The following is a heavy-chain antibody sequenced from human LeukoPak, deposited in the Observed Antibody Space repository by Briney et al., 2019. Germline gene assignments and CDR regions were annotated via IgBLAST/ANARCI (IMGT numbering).Heavy chain of an antibody. CDR1: GFTFSSYG. Sequence: GRSLRLSCAASGFTFSSYGMHWVRQAPGKGLEWVAVISYDGSNKYYADSVKGRFTISRDNSKNTLYLQMNSLRAEDTAVYYCAKWAVKGPDYWGQGTLVTVSS. V-gene: IGHV3-30*18. CDR3: AKWAVKGPDY. CDR2: ISYDGSNK. J-gene: IGHJ4*02. D-gene: IGHD2/OR15-2a*01.